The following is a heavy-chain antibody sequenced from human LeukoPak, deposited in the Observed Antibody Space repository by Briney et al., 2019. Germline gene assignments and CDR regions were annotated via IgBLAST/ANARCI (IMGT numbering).Heavy chain of an antibody. V-gene: IGHV1-69*13. CDR2: IVPMFTTS. J-gene: IGHJ4*02. CDR1: GGSFTNYA. D-gene: IGHD2-2*01. CDR3: ARVKESAPVAAAIPYFFDR. Sequence: SVKVSCKASGGSFTNYAVSWLRQAPGRGLEWMGAIVPMFTTSDYAQKFRDRVTITADESTSTVYMDLRRLTYEDTAIYYCARVKESAPVAAAIPYFFDRWGQGTLVTVSS.